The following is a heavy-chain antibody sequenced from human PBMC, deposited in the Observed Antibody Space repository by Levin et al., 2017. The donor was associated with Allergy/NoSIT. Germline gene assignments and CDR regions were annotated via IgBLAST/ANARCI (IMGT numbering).Heavy chain of an antibody. D-gene: IGHD6-19*01. CDR1: AGSISSSSYY. CDR3: ARGTVTGTFKGWFDP. V-gene: IGHV4-39*07. J-gene: IGHJ5*02. CDR2: ISYSGST. Sequence: SPTLSLPCTVSAGSISSSSYYWGWVRQPPGKGLEWIGSISYSGSTYYNPSLKSRVTISVHTSKTQFSLKLTSVTAADTAVYYCARGTVTGTFKGWFDPWGQGILVTVSS.